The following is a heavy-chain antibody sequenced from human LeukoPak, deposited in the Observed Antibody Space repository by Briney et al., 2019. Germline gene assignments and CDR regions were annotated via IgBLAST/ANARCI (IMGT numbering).Heavy chain of an antibody. Sequence: AGGSLRLSCAASGFTFSSYSMNWVRQAPGKGLEWVSSISSSSSYIYYADSVKGRFTISRDNAKNSLYLQMNSLRAEDTAVYYCARGRYDFWSGYYPPYYFDYRGQGTLVTVSS. V-gene: IGHV3-21*01. CDR1: GFTFSSYS. D-gene: IGHD3-3*01. J-gene: IGHJ4*02. CDR2: ISSSSSYI. CDR3: ARGRYDFWSGYYPPYYFDY.